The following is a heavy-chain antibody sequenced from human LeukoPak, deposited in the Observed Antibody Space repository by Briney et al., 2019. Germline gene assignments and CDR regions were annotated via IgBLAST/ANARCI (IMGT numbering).Heavy chain of an antibody. CDR2: INPNSGGT. CDR3: AREGIAARPVGYYYYYGMDV. D-gene: IGHD6-6*01. Sequence: ASVKVSCKASGYTFTGYYMHWVRQAPGQGLEWMGWINPNSGGTNYAQTFQGRFTMTRDTSISTAYMELSRLRSDDTAVYYCAREGIAARPVGYYYYYGMDVWGQGTTVTVSS. CDR1: GYTFTGYY. J-gene: IGHJ6*02. V-gene: IGHV1-2*02.